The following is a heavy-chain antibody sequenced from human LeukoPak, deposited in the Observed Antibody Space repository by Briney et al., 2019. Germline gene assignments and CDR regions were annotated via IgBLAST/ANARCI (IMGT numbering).Heavy chain of an antibody. D-gene: IGHD3-9*01. J-gene: IGHJ4*02. CDR2: IYYSGST. Sequence: SETLSLTCTVSGGSISSSSHYWGWIRQPPGKGLEWIGSIYYSGSTYYNPSLKSRVTISVDTSKNQFSLKLSSVTAADTAVYYCARRDYDIDYWGQGTLVTVSS. CDR3: ARRDYDIDY. V-gene: IGHV4-39*01. CDR1: GGSISSSSHY.